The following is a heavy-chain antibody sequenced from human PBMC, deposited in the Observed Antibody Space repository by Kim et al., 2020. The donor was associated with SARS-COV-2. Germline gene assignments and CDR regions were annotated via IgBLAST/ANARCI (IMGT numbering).Heavy chain of an antibody. J-gene: IGHJ4*02. V-gene: IGHV3-64D*06. CDR1: GFTFSTYA. D-gene: IGHD6-19*01. CDR3: VKPLPNIAVAGDFDC. CDR2: ISGDGGST. Sequence: GGSLRLSCSASGFTFSTYAMNWVRQAPGKGLEYVSAISGDGGSTYYADSVKGRFTISRDNSRNTLYLQMSGLRSEDTAVYYCVKPLPNIAVAGDFDCWGQGILVTVSS.